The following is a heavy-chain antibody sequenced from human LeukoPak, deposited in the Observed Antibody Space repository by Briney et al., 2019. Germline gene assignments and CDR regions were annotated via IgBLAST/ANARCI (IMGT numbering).Heavy chain of an antibody. J-gene: IGHJ4*02. CDR1: GFTFSSYA. CDR2: ISGSGGST. D-gene: IGHD3-10*01. V-gene: IGHV3-23*01. Sequence: GGSLRLSCAASGFTFSSYAMSWVRQAPGKGLEWVSAISGSGGSTYYADSVKGRFTISRDNSKNTLYLQMNSLRAEDTAVYYCVKDQVRGVIGNWGQGTLVTVSS. CDR3: VKDQVRGVIGN.